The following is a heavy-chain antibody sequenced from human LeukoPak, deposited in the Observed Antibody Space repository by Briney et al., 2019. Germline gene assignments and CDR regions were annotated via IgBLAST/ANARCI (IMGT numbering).Heavy chain of an antibody. CDR2: INHSGST. D-gene: IGHD3-10*01. V-gene: IGHV4-34*01. Sequence: PSETLSLTCAVYGGSFSGYYWSWIRQPPGKGLEWIGEINHSGSTNYNPSLKSRVTISVDTSKNQFSLKLSSVTAADTAVYYCARNLLLWFGEIEDWGQGTLVTVSS. CDR3: ARNLLLWFGEIED. CDR1: GGSFSGYY. J-gene: IGHJ4*02.